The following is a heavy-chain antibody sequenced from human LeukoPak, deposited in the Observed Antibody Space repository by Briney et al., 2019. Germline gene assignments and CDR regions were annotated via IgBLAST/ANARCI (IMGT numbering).Heavy chain of an antibody. J-gene: IGHJ4*02. CDR3: ARLPPNRMFDY. CDR1: GGSISSSTYY. CDR2: IYYSGST. V-gene: IGHV4-39*07. Sequence: PSETLSLTCTVSGGSISSSTYYWGWIRQPPGKGLEWIGSIYYSGSTYYNPSLKSRVTISVDTSKNQFSLKLSSVTAADTAVYYCARLPPNRMFDYWGQGTLVTVSS. D-gene: IGHD1-14*01.